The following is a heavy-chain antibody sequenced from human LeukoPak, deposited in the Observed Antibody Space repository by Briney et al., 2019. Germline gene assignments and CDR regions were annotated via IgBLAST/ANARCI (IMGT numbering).Heavy chain of an antibody. J-gene: IGHJ4*02. CDR2: ISYTGST. CDR1: GGSISNYY. Sequence: SETLSLTCTVSGGSISNYYWSWIRQPPGKGLEWIGYISYTGSTHYNPSLRSRVTISLDTSKSQISLRLSSVTAADTAIYYCARHESGNYIDYWGQGTLVTVSS. CDR3: ARHESGNYIDY. V-gene: IGHV4-59*08. D-gene: IGHD1-26*01.